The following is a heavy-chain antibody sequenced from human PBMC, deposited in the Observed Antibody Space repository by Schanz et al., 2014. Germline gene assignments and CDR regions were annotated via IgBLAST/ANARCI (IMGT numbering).Heavy chain of an antibody. Sequence: QVQLVQSGAEVKKPGASVKVSCRASGYPFTSDDITWVRQAPGQGLEWMGWMNPNSGDTGYPRKFQDRVTMTRNTSISTAYMELNSPTSEDTAVYYCARVSMEFERGKSYYYYMDVWGRGTTVAVSS. J-gene: IGHJ6*03. D-gene: IGHD3-10*01. CDR2: MNPNSGDT. V-gene: IGHV1-8*01. CDR3: ARVSMEFERGKSYYYYMDV. CDR1: GYPFTSDD.